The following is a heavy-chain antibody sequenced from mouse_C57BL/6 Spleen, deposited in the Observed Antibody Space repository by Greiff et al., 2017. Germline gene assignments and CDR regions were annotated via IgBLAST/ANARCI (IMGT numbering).Heavy chain of an antibody. V-gene: IGHV5-17*01. J-gene: IGHJ4*01. CDR1: GFTFSDYG. D-gene: IGHD3-3*01. CDR3: ARRLAGTDAMDY. CDR2: ISSGSSTI. Sequence: EVKVVESGGGLVKPGGSLKLSCAASGFTFSDYGMHWVRQAPEKGLEWVAYISSGSSTIYYADTVKGRFTISRDNAKNTLFLQMTSLRSEDTAMYYCARRLAGTDAMDYWGQGTSVTVSS.